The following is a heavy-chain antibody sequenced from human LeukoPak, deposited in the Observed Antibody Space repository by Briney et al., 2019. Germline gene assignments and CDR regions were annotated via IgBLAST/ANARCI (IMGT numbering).Heavy chain of an antibody. CDR2: IYPVDSDT. Sequence: GEPLKISCQASGYRFTSNWSGWVRQMPGKGLEWTGIIYPVDSDTRYTPSLKGKVTISGDKSISTAYLQWSSLKASDTAMYYCAMITMVRGICFDHWGKGTMVTVSS. J-gene: IGHJ5*02. V-gene: IGHV5-51*01. D-gene: IGHD3-10*01. CDR3: AMITMVRGICFDH. CDR1: GYRFTSNW.